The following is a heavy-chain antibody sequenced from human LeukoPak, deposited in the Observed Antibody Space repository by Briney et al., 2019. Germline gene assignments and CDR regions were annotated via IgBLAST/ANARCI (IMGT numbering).Heavy chain of an antibody. J-gene: IGHJ6*03. CDR3: ARGASTVFMDV. D-gene: IGHD4-11*01. CDR1: GYTFTGYY. V-gene: IGHV1-2*02. CDR2: INPNSGGT. Sequence: ASVKVSCKASGYTFTGYYMHWVRQAPGQGIEWMGWINPNSGGTNYAQKFQGRIAMTRDKAISTVYMELSRLRSDDTAVYYCARGASTVFMDVWGKGTTVTVSS.